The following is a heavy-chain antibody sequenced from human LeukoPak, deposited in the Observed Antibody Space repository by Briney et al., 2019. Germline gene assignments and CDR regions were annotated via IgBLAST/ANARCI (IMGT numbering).Heavy chain of an antibody. CDR1: GYISTSYD. CDR3: TRGPPNWGYDF. J-gene: IGHJ4*02. V-gene: IGHV1-8*01. Sequence: ASVTVSCKASGYISTSYDINWVRQATGQRLEWLGWMSPNSGNTGYAQNFQGRVTMTRSTALSTAYMELSSLKSDDTAVYYCTRGPPNWGYDFWGQGTLVTVSS. D-gene: IGHD7-27*01. CDR2: MSPNSGNT.